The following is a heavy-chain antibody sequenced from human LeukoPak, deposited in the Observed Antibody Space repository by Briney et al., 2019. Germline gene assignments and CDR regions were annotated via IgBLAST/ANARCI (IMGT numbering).Heavy chain of an antibody. CDR1: GFTFGEYS. D-gene: IGHD2-15*01. V-gene: IGHV3-49*04. CDR2: IRKQDGTT. CDR3: NRWHISGVSYSNV. J-gene: IGHJ4*02. Sequence: PGGSLRLSCTASGFTFGEYSMSWVRQAPGKGLEWVGFIRKQDGTTEYAASVRGRFTISRDESNRIAYLQMNSLKTEDTAVHHCNRWHISGVSYSNVWGQGTLVTVSS.